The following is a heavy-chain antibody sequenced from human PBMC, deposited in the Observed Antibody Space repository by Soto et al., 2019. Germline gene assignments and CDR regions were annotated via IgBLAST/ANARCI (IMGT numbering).Heavy chain of an antibody. CDR1: GYTFTSYD. Sequence: ASVKVSCRASGYTFTSYDINWVRQATGQGLEWMGWMNPNSGNTGYAQKFQGRVTMTRNTSISTAYMELSSLRSEDTAVYYCARGYCSSTSCYTGSDYWGQGTLVTVSS. V-gene: IGHV1-8*01. CDR2: MNPNSGNT. D-gene: IGHD2-2*02. J-gene: IGHJ4*02. CDR3: ARGYCSSTSCYTGSDY.